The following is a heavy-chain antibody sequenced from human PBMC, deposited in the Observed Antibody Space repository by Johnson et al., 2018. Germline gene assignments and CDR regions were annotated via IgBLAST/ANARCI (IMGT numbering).Heavy chain of an antibody. CDR3: VRDRRWQQLDVGYFQH. CDR1: GFALMTYW. CDR2: IKQDDSEK. Sequence: VQLVQSGGGLVQPGGSLRLSCEASGFALMTYWMSWVRQAPGRGLEWVANIKQDDSEKNYVDYVKGRFTIYRDNAKNSLYLQMNSLRAEDTAVYYCVRDRRWQQLDVGYFQHWGQGTLVTVSS. J-gene: IGHJ1*01. V-gene: IGHV3-7*01. D-gene: IGHD6-13*01.